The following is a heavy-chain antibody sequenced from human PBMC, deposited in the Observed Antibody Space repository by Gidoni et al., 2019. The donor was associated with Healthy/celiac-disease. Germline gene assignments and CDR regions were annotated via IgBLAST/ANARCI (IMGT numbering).Heavy chain of an antibody. J-gene: IGHJ4*02. CDR1: GYSFTTYW. D-gene: IGHD2-15*01. V-gene: IGHV5-51*01. CDR3: ARHRGLGGAYPADY. Sequence: ELQLVQSGAEVTKPGESLQLSCTGSGYSFTTYWIGWVRQMPGKGLEWMGIIFPGDSDTRYSPSFQGQVTISADKSISTVYLHWSSLKASDTAMDYCARHRGLGGAYPADYWGQGTLVTVSS. CDR2: IFPGDSDT.